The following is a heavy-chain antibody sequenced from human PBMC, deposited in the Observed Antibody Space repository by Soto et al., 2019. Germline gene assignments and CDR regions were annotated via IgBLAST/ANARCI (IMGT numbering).Heavy chain of an antibody. D-gene: IGHD4-17*01. CDR3: ARVRANDYEIDY. V-gene: IGHV3-7*03. Sequence: GGSLRLSCAASGFMFGSYWMTWVRHAPGKGLQWVANIKRDGSEKYYVDSVKGRFTISRDNADNLVFLDMNSLRVDDTATYYCARVRANDYEIDYWGQGALVSVSS. CDR2: IKRDGSEK. J-gene: IGHJ4*02. CDR1: GFMFGSYW.